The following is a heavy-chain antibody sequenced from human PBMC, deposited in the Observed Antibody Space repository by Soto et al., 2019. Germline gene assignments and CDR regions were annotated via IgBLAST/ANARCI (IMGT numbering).Heavy chain of an antibody. J-gene: IGHJ4*02. CDR3: LCGGDCLAWGY. Sequence: EVQVVESGGGLVKPGGSLRLSCAVSGFSFSNYTMSWVRQAPGKGLEWVSSITSGSSSMDYADSVKGRFTIARDNAKNSLWLHMNSLRAEDTAVYYCLCGGDCLAWGYWGQGTLVTVSS. D-gene: IGHD2-21*02. CDR2: ITSGSSSM. CDR1: GFSFSNYT. V-gene: IGHV3-21*01.